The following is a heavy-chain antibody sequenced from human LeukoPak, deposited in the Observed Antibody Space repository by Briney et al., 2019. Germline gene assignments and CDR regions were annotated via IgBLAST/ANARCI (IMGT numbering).Heavy chain of an antibody. V-gene: IGHV4-38-2*02. CDR1: GNSISNGYY. Sequence: SETLSLTCTVSGNSISNGYYWGWIRQPPGKGLEWIGSIFHSGTTYYNASLKSRVTMSVDTSKNQFSLRLSFVTAADTAVYYCARDGRSNIRYWFDYWGQGTLVTVSS. J-gene: IGHJ5*01. CDR3: ARDGRSNIRYWFDY. CDR2: IFHSGTT. D-gene: IGHD2-15*01.